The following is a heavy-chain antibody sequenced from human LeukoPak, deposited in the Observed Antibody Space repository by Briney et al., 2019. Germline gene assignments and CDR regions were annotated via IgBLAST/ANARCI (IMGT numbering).Heavy chain of an antibody. J-gene: IGHJ4*02. CDR1: GFPFSNYD. CDR3: ARETAAGSFDY. Sequence: GGSLRLSCAASGFPFSNYDMHWVRQATGRGLEWVSGINSVGDTYYPGSVKGRFTISRENAKNSLYLQMNSLRAGDTAVYYCARETAAGSFDYWGQGTLVTVSS. CDR2: INSVGDT. V-gene: IGHV3-13*01. D-gene: IGHD6-13*01.